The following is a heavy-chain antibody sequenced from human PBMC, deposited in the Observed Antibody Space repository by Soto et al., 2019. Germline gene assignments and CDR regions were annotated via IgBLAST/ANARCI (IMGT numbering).Heavy chain of an antibody. CDR2: ITAGGDGT. J-gene: IGHJ4*02. Sequence: EVQLVESGGDLVQPGGSLSLSCAASGFSFRNYEMNWVRQAPGKGLEWVAFITAGGDGTYYAGSVRGRFTVSKDNVKNVQLLEKDRLGIEGRAVCYCGRDDGVDYGGCHFDHGGLGTLVTVSS. V-gene: IGHV3-48*03. CDR3: GRDDGVDYGGCHFDH. CDR1: GFSFRNYE. D-gene: IGHD3-16*01.